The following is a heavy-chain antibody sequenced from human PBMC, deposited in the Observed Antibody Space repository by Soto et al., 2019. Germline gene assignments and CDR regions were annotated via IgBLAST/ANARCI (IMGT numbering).Heavy chain of an antibody. CDR3: ARGPPMGSSSPSDY. Sequence: GASVKVSCKASGYTFTGYYMHWVRQAPGQGLEWMGWINPNSGGTNYAQKFQGWVTMTRDTSISTAYMELSRLRSDDTAVYYCARGPPMGSSSPSDYWGQGTLVTVSS. D-gene: IGHD6-6*01. J-gene: IGHJ4*02. CDR2: INPNSGGT. V-gene: IGHV1-2*04. CDR1: GYTFTGYY.